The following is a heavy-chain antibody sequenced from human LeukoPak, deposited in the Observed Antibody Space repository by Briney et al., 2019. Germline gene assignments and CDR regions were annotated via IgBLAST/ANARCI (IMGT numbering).Heavy chain of an antibody. CDR2: ISYDGSNK. CDR3: AKGRRYNILTGHYVSEVDP. D-gene: IGHD3-9*01. J-gene: IGHJ5*02. V-gene: IGHV3-30*18. Sequence: GGSLRLSCAASGFTFSSYSMNWVRQAPGKGLEWVAVISYDGSNKYYADSVKGRFTISRDNSKNTLYLQMNGLRAEDTAVYYCAKGRRYNILTGHYVSEVDPWGQGTLVTVSS. CDR1: GFTFSSYS.